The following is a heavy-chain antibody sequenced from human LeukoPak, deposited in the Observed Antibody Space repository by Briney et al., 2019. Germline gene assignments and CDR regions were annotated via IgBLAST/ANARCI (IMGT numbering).Heavy chain of an antibody. J-gene: IGHJ6*03. D-gene: IGHD3-22*01. Sequence: SETLSLTCTVSGGSISSYYWSWIRQPAGKGLEWIGRIYTSGSTNYNPSLKSRVTISVDTSKNPFSLKLSSVTAADTAVYYCARSSEGRYYYDSSGFSYYYYYMDVWGKGTTVTISS. CDR1: GGSISSYY. CDR3: ARSSEGRYYYDSSGFSYYYYYMDV. CDR2: IYTSGST. V-gene: IGHV4-4*07.